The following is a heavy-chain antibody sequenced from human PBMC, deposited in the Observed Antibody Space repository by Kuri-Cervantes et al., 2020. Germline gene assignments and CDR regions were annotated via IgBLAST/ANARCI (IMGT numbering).Heavy chain of an antibody. Sequence: GESLKISCKGSGYSFTSYWIGWVRQVPGKGLEWMGIIYPGDSDTRYSPSFQGQVTISADKSISTAYLQWSSLKASDTAMYYCARRGSGKSNNNWFDPWGQGTLVTVSS. CDR2: IYPGDSDT. CDR3: ARRGSGKSNNNWFDP. D-gene: IGHD1-26*01. CDR1: GYSFTSYW. V-gene: IGHV5-51*01. J-gene: IGHJ5*02.